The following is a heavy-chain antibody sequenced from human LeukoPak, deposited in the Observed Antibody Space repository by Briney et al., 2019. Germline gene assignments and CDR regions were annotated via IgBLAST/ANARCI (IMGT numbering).Heavy chain of an antibody. CDR1: GGSISSSRYC. CDR2: IYYSGST. D-gene: IGHD3-10*01. V-gene: IGHV4-39*07. J-gene: IGHJ3*02. Sequence: SETLSLTCTVSGGSISSSRYCWGCIRQPPGKGLEWIGTIYYSGSTYYNPSLKSRVTISVDTSKNQFSLKLSSVTAADTAVYYCARVEMVRGVITGDAFDIWGQGTMVTVSS. CDR3: ARVEMVRGVITGDAFDI.